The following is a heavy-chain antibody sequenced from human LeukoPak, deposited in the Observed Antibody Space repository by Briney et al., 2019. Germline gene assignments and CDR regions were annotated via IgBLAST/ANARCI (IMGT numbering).Heavy chain of an antibody. J-gene: IGHJ4*02. D-gene: IGHD3-22*01. CDR3: ARVPYDSSGYYYGYYLDY. V-gene: IGHV1-46*01. Sequence: AAVKGSSKASVYTFSSYYMHWVRQAPGQGLEWRGIINPSGGSTGYVQKLQGRVTMTRDTSTSTVYMELSSLRFEDTAVYYCARVPYDSSGYYYGYYLDYWGQGTLVTVSS. CDR1: VYTFSSYY. CDR2: INPSGGST.